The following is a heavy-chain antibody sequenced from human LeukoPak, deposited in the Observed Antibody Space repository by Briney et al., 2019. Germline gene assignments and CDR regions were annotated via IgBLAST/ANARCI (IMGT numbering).Heavy chain of an antibody. Sequence: GGPLRLSCAVSGFTFSSYAMSWVRQAPGKGLEWVSAISGSGGSTYYADSVKGRFTISRDNSKNTLYLQMNSLRAEDTAVYYCAKSRERRSVYWGQGTLVTVSS. J-gene: IGHJ4*02. V-gene: IGHV3-23*01. CDR1: GFTFSSYA. CDR2: ISGSGGST. D-gene: IGHD1-1*01. CDR3: AKSRERRSVY.